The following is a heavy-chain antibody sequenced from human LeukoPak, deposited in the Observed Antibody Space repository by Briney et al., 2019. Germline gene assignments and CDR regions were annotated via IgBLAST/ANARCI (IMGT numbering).Heavy chain of an antibody. CDR3: ARLGYCSGGSCYIYAFDI. V-gene: IGHV1-2*02. Sequence: ASVKVSCKASGYTFTGYYMHWVLQAPGQGLEWMGWINPNSRGTNYAQKFQGRVTMTRDTSISTAYMELSRLRSDDTAVYYCARLGYCSGGSCYIYAFDIWGQGTMVTVSS. CDR1: GYTFTGYY. D-gene: IGHD2-15*01. J-gene: IGHJ3*02. CDR2: INPNSRGT.